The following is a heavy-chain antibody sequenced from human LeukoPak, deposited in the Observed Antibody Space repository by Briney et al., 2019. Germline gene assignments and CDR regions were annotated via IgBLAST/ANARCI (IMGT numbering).Heavy chain of an antibody. Sequence: GGSLRLSCAASGFTFSSYAMHWVRQAPGKGLEWVAVISYDGSNKYYADSVKGRFTISRDDSKNTLYLQMNSLRAEGTAVYYCAREGGYDFDYFDYWGQGTLVTVSS. CDR2: ISYDGSNK. J-gene: IGHJ4*02. D-gene: IGHD5-12*01. CDR3: AREGGYDFDYFDY. CDR1: GFTFSSYA. V-gene: IGHV3-30*04.